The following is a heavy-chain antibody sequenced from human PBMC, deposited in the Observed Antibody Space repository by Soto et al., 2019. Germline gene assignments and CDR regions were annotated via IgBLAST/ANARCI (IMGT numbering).Heavy chain of an antibody. CDR2: I. D-gene: IGHD6-19*01. CDR3: AKEYEYSSGWERIDY. Sequence: DVQLLESGGGLVQPGGSLRLSCAASGFTFSSYAMSWVRQAPGKGLEWVSAIKGRFTISRDNSKNTLYLQMNSLRAEDTAVYYCAKEYEYSSGWERIDYRGQGTLVTVSS. V-gene: IGHV3-23*01. J-gene: IGHJ4*02. CDR1: GFTFSSYA.